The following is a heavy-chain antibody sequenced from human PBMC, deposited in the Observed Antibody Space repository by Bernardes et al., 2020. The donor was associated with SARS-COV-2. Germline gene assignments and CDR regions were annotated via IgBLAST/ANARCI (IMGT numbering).Heavy chain of an antibody. CDR3: AKRRVEWELLHYFDY. CDR2: ITDSGDTT. V-gene: IGHV3-23*01. CDR1: GFTFRSYT. J-gene: IGHJ4*02. Sequence: VESLFLSCEVSGFTFRSYTMNWVRQAPGKGLEWVSTITDSGDTTYYADSVKGRFTISRDNSKNRMYLQMNSLRAEDTAVYFCAKRRVEWELLHYFDYWGQGTLVTVSS. D-gene: IGHD1-26*01.